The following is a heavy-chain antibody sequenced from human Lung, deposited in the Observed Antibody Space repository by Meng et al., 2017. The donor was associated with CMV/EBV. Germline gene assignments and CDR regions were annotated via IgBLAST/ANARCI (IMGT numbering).Heavy chain of an antibody. Sequence: GESLKISCAASGFTFSSYAMHWVRQAPGKGLEWVAVISYDGSNKYYADSVKGRFTISRDNSKNTLYLQMNSLRAEDTAVYYCARGYCSSTRCYWGYYCSYWGQGTXVTVSS. D-gene: IGHD2-2*01. CDR2: ISYDGSNK. CDR3: ARGYCSSTRCYWGYYCSY. J-gene: IGHJ4*02. CDR1: GFTFSSYA. V-gene: IGHV3-30-3*01.